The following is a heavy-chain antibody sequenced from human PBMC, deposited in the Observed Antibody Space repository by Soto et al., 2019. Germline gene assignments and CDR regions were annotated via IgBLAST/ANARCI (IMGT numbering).Heavy chain of an antibody. CDR2: FDPEDGET. CDR3: SRVDAGETSPFDH. J-gene: IGHJ4*02. V-gene: IGHV1-24*01. Sequence: ASVKVSCKVSGYTLTELSMHWVRQAPGKGLEWMGGFDPEDGETIYAQKFQGRVTMTEDTSTSTAYMELSSLRSEDTAVYYFSRVDAGETSPFDHCGQGTLVTVSA. CDR1: GYTLTELS. D-gene: IGHD3-10*01.